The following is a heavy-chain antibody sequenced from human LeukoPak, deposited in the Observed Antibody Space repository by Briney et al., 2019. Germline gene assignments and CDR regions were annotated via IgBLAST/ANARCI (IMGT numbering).Heavy chain of an antibody. V-gene: IGHV5-51*01. D-gene: IGHD2-2*01. CDR2: IYPGDSDT. CDR3: ARLGSSTKYDY. Sequence: GASLQISCKGSGSIFTSYWIGCVRQLPGKGLEWMGIIYPGDSDTRYSPSFQGQVTISAYKSISTAYLQWSSLKASDTAMYYCARLGSSTKYDYWGQGTLVTVSS. CDR1: GSIFTSYW. J-gene: IGHJ4*02.